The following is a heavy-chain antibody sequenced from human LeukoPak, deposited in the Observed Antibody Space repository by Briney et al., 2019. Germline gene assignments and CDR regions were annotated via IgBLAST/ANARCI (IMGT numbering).Heavy chain of an antibody. CDR1: GFTFSSYG. CDR3: AKANPPYYYDSSGYYFDY. V-gene: IGHV3-23*01. D-gene: IGHD3-22*01. Sequence: GGSLRLSCAASGFTFSSYGMSWVRQAPGKGLEWVSAISGSGGSTYYADSVKGRFTISRDNSKNTLYLQMNSLRAEDTAVYYCAKANPPYYYDSSGYYFDYWGQGTLVTVSS. J-gene: IGHJ4*02. CDR2: ISGSGGST.